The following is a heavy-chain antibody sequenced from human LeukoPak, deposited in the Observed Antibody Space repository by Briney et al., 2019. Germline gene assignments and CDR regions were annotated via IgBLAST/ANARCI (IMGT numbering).Heavy chain of an antibody. CDR2: ISSSGSYI. CDR3: AREGHTSGYCGSFDN. V-gene: IGHV3-21*01. D-gene: IGHD3-22*01. CDR1: GFTFSNYN. Sequence: GGSLRLSCAASGFTFSNYNMNWVRQAPGKGLEWVSSISSSGSYIYYADSVKGRFTISRDDSRSTVDLHLSSLGPDDTAVYYCAREGHTSGYCGSFDNWGQGTAVAVSS. J-gene: IGHJ4*03.